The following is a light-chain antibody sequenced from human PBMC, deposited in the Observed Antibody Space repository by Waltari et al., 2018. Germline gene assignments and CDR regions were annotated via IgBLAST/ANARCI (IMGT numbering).Light chain of an antibody. J-gene: IGKJ4*01. Sequence: DIVMTQSPDSLAVSLGERATINRRSSQSVLYGSSNKNYLAWYQQKPGQPPKLLIYWASTRESGVPDRFSGSGSGTDFTLTISSLQAEDVAVYYCQQYYSTPLTFGGGTKVEIK. CDR2: WAS. CDR3: QQYYSTPLT. CDR1: QSVLYGSSNKNY. V-gene: IGKV4-1*01.